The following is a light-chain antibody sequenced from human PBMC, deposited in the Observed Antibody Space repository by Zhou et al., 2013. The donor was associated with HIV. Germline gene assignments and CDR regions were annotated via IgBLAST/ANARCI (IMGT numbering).Light chain of an antibody. CDR2: LGS. CDR3: MQSLHLPLT. J-gene: IGKJ4*01. V-gene: IGKV2-28*01. CDR1: QRLLDRDDGNTY. Sequence: EIVMTQTPLSLPVTPGEPASISCTSSQRLLDRDDGNTYLDWYLQKPGQSPQLLIYLGSNRASGVPDRFSGSGSGTDFTLKISRVEAEDVGVYYCMQSLHLPLTFGGGTKVDIK.